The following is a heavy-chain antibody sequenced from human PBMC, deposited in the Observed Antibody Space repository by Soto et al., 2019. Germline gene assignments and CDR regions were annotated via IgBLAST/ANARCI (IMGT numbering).Heavy chain of an antibody. Sequence: PSETLSLTCAVSGVPITGSYWLTWVRQAPGKGLEWIGEIYHTGATNYSPSLESRVTISVDDSTNSFSLDVASVTAADTAVYFCARGDVVTTGGRGNCFDVWGQGAVVTVSS. CDR2: IYHTGAT. CDR3: ARGDVVTTGGRGNCFDV. V-gene: IGHV4-4*02. J-gene: IGHJ3*01. CDR1: GVPITGSYW. D-gene: IGHD1-26*01.